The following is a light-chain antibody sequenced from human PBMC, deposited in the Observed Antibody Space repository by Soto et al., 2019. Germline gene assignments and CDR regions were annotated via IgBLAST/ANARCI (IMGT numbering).Light chain of an antibody. Sequence: EIVLTKSPGTLSLSPGERATLSCRVSQSVSSSYLAWYQQKPGQAPRLLIYGASSRATGIPDRFSGSGSGTDFTLTISRLEPEDFTVYYCQQYGSSSITFGQVTRLEI. CDR1: QSVSSSY. V-gene: IGKV3-20*01. J-gene: IGKJ5*01. CDR2: GAS. CDR3: QQYGSSSIT.